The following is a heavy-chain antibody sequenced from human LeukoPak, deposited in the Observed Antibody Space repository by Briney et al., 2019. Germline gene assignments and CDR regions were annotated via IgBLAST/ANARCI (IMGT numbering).Heavy chain of an antibody. CDR3: AIHSSSWYFYY. CDR1: GGSTSSYY. D-gene: IGHD6-13*01. CDR2: IYYSGST. Sequence: SETLSLTCTVSGGSTSSYYWSWIRQPPGKGLEWIGYIYYSGSTNYNPSLKSRVTISVDTSKNQFSLKLSSVTAADTAVYYCAIHSSSWYFYYWGQGTLVTVSS. V-gene: IGHV4-59*01. J-gene: IGHJ4*02.